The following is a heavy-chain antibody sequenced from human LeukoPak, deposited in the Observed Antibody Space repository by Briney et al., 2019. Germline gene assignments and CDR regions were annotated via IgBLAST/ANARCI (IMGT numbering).Heavy chain of an antibody. Sequence: SETLSLTCTVSGGSISSYYWSWIRQPAGKGLEWIGRIYTSGSTNYNPSLKSRVTMSVDTSKNQFSLKLSSVTAADTAVYYCARSFSSGRYVQYYYHMDVGGKGTRVTVSS. V-gene: IGHV4-4*07. J-gene: IGHJ6*03. D-gene: IGHD6-19*01. CDR1: GGSISSYY. CDR2: IYTSGST. CDR3: ARSFSSGRYVQYYYHMDV.